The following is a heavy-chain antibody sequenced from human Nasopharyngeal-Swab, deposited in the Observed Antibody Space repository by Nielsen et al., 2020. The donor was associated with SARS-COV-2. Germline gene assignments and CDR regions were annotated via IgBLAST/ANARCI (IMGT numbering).Heavy chain of an antibody. CDR3: AKVSGYSSGGYTPAGAFDI. V-gene: IGHV3-30*18. CDR1: GFIFSSYG. D-gene: IGHD6-19*01. Sequence: GGSLRLSCAASGFIFSSYGMHWVRHAPGKGLEWVAGISYDGSNKYYADSVKGRFTISRDNSKNTLYLQMNSLRAEDTAVYYCAKVSGYSSGGYTPAGAFDIWGQGTMVTVSS. CDR2: ISYDGSNK. J-gene: IGHJ3*02.